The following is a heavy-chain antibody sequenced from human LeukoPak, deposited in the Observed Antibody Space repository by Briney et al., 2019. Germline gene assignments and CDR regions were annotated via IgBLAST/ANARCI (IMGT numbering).Heavy chain of an antibody. J-gene: IGHJ4*02. CDR3: ARSTGSTMFIDY. V-gene: IGHV4-59*01. D-gene: IGHD3-10*02. CDR2: IYYSGNT. Sequence: SETLSLTCTVSGRSISSYYVSLVRPPPGKGRGWLGYIYYSGNTEYKPSRKSRVAMSVHTSKNQFSLRLSSVTAADTAVYYCARSTGSTMFIDYWGQGTLVTVSS. CDR1: GRSISSYY.